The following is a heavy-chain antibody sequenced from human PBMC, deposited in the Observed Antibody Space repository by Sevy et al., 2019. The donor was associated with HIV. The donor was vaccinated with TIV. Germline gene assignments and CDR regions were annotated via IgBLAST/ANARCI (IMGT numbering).Heavy chain of an antibody. CDR1: GFXFSSYA. Sequence: GGSLRLSCAASGFXFSSYAMSWVRQAPGKGLEWVSAISVSGGSTYYADSVKGRFTISRDNSKNTLYLQMNSLRAEDTAVYYCASTSGYSSGWPDYWGQGTLVTVSS. CDR2: ISVSGGST. CDR3: ASTSGYSSGWPDY. D-gene: IGHD6-19*01. J-gene: IGHJ4*02. V-gene: IGHV3-23*01.